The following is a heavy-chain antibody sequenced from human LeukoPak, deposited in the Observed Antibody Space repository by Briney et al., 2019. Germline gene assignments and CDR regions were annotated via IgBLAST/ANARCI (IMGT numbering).Heavy chain of an antibody. CDR1: GFDVSSHH. CDR3: ARGPDDLRF. J-gene: IGHJ4*02. V-gene: IGHV3-53*01. CDR2: TYTRGNS. Sequence: GGSLRLSCAASGFDVSSHHMVWVRQAPGKGLEWVSVTYTRGNSYYTDSVKGRFTISRDNAKNSLYLQMNSLRAEDTAVYYCARGPDDLRFWGQGTLVTVSS. D-gene: IGHD1-14*01.